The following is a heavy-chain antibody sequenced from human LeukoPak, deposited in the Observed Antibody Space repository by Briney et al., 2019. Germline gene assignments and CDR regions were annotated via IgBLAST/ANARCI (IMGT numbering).Heavy chain of an antibody. CDR1: GYSFTSYD. CDR3: ARVGVLMVYAIHNWFDP. V-gene: IGHV1-2*02. CDR2: INPNSGGT. D-gene: IGHD2-8*01. J-gene: IGHJ5*02. Sequence: ASVKVSCKASGYSFTSYDINWVRQAAGQGLEWMGWINPNSGGTNYAQKFQGRVTMTRDTSISTAYMELSRLRSDDTAVYYCARVGVLMVYAIHNWFDPWGQGTLVTVSS.